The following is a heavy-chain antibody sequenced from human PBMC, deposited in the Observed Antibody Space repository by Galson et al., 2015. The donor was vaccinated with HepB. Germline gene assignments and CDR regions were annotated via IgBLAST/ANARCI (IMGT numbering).Heavy chain of an antibody. D-gene: IGHD4-17*01. CDR1: GFTSSHFW. V-gene: IGHV3-7*03. Sequence: SLRLSCAASGFTSSHFWMSWVRQAPGKGLEWVAKIRADGSEKSYVDSVKGRFTISRDNAENSLYLQMNGLRPEDTAFYYCVRGHYADDDWGQGTLVTVSP. CDR2: IRADGSEK. J-gene: IGHJ4*02. CDR3: VRGHYADDD.